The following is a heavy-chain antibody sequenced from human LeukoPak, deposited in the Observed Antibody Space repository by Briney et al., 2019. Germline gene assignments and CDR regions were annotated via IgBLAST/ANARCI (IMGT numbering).Heavy chain of an antibody. CDR1: GFTFNSYG. CDR2: IWYDQIKK. J-gene: IGHJ4*02. V-gene: IGHV3-33*01. D-gene: IGHD2-2*01. CDR3: AREVPPVAKYYFDY. Sequence: GGSLRLSCAASGFTFNSYGMHWVRQAPGKGLEWLAVIWYDQIKKYYADSVNGRFTISRDNSKNTLYLQMNSLRVEDTAVYYCAREVPPVAKYYFDYWGQGTLVTVSS.